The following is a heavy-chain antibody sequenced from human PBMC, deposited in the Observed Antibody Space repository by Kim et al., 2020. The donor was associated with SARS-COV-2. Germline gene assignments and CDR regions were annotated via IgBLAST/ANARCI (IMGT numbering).Heavy chain of an antibody. J-gene: IGHJ3*02. CDR3: ARGYCTNGVCYTGDAFDI. CDR2: IYYSGST. Sequence: SETLSLTCTVSGGSISSYYWSWIRQPPGKGLEWIGYIYYSGSTNYNPSLKSRVTISVDTSKNQFSLKLSSVTAADTAVYYCARGYCTNGVCYTGDAFDIWGQGTMVTVSS. D-gene: IGHD2-8*01. CDR1: GGSISSYY. V-gene: IGHV4-59*01.